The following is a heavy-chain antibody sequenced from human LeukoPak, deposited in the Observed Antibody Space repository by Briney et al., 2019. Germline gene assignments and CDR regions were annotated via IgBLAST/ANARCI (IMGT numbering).Heavy chain of an antibody. D-gene: IGHD2-15*01. Sequence: GGSLRLSCAASGFSFSTQRMHWVRQAPGKGLEWVANIKQDGNEKNYVDSVKGRFTISRDNAKTSLYLQMNSLRAEDTAVYYCARDWGSSYAGICYWGQGTLVTVSS. CDR2: IKQDGNEK. J-gene: IGHJ4*02. CDR1: GFSFSTQR. V-gene: IGHV3-7*01. CDR3: ARDWGSSYAGICY.